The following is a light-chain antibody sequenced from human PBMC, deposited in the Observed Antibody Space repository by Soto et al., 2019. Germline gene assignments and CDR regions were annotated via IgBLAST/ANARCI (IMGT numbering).Light chain of an antibody. V-gene: IGKV1-9*01. Sequence: DIQLTQSPSFLSASVGDRVTITCRASQGVGRNLAWYQQKPGRAPKLLISAASSLQSGVPSRFSGSGSGTEFTLTISCLQPDDFATSYCQQIHDYPLTFGGGT. CDR2: AAS. CDR1: QGVGRN. J-gene: IGKJ4*01. CDR3: QQIHDYPLT.